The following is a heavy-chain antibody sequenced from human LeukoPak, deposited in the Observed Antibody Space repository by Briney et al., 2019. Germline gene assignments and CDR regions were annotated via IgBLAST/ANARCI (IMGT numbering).Heavy chain of an antibody. D-gene: IGHD3-9*01. Sequence: GGSLRLSCAASGFTFSSYSMNWVRQAPGEGLEWVSSISSSSSYIYYADSVKGRFTISRDNAKNSLYLQMNSLRAEDTAVYYCARDYDISTGYSYHFDYWGQGTLVTVSS. CDR2: ISSSSSYI. J-gene: IGHJ4*02. CDR1: GFTFSSYS. V-gene: IGHV3-21*01. CDR3: ARDYDISTGYSYHFDY.